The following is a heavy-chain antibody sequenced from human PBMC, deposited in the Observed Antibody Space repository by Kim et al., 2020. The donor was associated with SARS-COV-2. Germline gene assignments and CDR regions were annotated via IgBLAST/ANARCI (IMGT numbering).Heavy chain of an antibody. V-gene: IGHV4-34*01. CDR2: INHSGST. CDR1: GGSFSGYY. CDR3: ARGYRSGSYFWFDP. Sequence: SETLSLTCAVYGGSFSGYYWSWIRQPPGKGLEWIGEINHSGSTNYNPSLKSRVTISVDTSKNQFSLKLSSVTAADTAVYYCARGYRSGSYFWFDPWGQGTLVTVSS. D-gene: IGHD3-10*01. J-gene: IGHJ5*02.